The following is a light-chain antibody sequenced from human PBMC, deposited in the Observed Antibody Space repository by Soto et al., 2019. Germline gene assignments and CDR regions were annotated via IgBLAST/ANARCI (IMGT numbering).Light chain of an antibody. CDR3: QQYNNWPRT. V-gene: IGKV3-15*01. CDR2: GAS. Sequence: EILMTQSPATLSVSPGERATLSCRVSQSVSSNLAWYHQKPGQAPRLLIYGASTRATGIPARFSGSGSGTEFTLTISSLQSEDFAVYYCQQYNNWPRTFGQGTKVEIK. CDR1: QSVSSN. J-gene: IGKJ1*01.